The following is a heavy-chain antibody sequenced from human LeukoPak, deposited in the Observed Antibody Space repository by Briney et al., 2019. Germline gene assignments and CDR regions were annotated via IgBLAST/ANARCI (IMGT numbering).Heavy chain of an antibody. CDR1: GGSLSSSSYF. J-gene: IGHJ1*01. Sequence: PSETLSLTCSVSGGSLSSSSYFWRWIRQAPGRGLEWSGNIYYSGSTYYSQSRKSRVTISLHTSKNQYSLKLDSVTAADTAVYYCARQFYESRSPHAKSFQQWGQATLVTVPS. V-gene: IGHV4-39*01. CDR2: IYYSGST. CDR3: ARQFYESRSPHAKSFQQ. D-gene: IGHD3-22*01.